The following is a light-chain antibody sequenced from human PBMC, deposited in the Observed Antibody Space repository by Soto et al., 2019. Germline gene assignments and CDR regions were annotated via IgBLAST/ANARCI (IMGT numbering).Light chain of an antibody. V-gene: IGLV3-21*01. CDR2: SDT. Sequence: SYELTQPPSVSVAPGKTASISCGGNDIGSKGVHWYQQKPGQAPVLVIYSDTDLPPVITERFSGSNAANLATLTIGRVDAGDDADYYCQVWDSGSAHVVFGGGTKVTVL. J-gene: IGLJ2*01. CDR3: QVWDSGSAHVV. CDR1: DIGSKG.